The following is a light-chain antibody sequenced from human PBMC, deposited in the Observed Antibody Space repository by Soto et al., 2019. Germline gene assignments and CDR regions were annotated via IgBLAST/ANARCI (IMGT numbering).Light chain of an antibody. J-gene: IGLJ1*01. CDR2: EVS. V-gene: IGLV2-14*01. Sequence: QSVLIQPASVSGSPGQSITISCTGTSRDVGGSNYVSWYQHHPHRAPKLLIYEVSYRPSGVSSRFSGSKSGNTASLTIAGLHSEDDADYYCSSYTSRNALEVFVVGTKLPAL. CDR1: SRDVGGSNY. CDR3: SSYTSRNALEV.